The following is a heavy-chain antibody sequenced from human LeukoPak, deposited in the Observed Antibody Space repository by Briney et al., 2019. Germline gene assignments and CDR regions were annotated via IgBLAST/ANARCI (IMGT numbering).Heavy chain of an antibody. CDR3: ATHQPITIFGVVWNDPFDY. Sequence: GASVKVSCKASGYTFTGYYMHWVRQAPGQGLEWMGWINPNSGGTNYAQKFQGRVTMTRDTSISTAYMELSRLRSDDTAVYYCATHQPITIFGVVWNDPFDYWGQGTLVTVSS. CDR1: GYTFTGYY. J-gene: IGHJ4*02. V-gene: IGHV1-2*02. CDR2: INPNSGGT. D-gene: IGHD3-3*01.